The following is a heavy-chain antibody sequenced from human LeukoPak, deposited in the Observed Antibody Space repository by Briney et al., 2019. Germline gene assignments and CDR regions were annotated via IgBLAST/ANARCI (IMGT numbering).Heavy chain of an antibody. J-gene: IGHJ4*02. Sequence: GGSLRLSCSASGFTFSSYAFHWVRQAPGKGLEYVSAIGTDGGVTFYADSVRGRFTISRDNSKNTLYLQMTSLRAEDTAVYYCARNVRGYCSGGSCYNSYFDYWGQGTLVTVSS. CDR3: ARNVRGYCSGGSCYNSYFDY. CDR1: GFTFSSYA. CDR2: IGTDGGVT. D-gene: IGHD2-15*01. V-gene: IGHV3-64*04.